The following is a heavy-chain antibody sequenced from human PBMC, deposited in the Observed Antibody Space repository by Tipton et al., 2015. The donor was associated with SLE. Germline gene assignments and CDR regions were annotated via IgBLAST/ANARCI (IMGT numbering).Heavy chain of an antibody. CDR2: INHSGST. Sequence: TLSLTCAVYGGSFSGCYWSWIRQPPGKGLKWIGEINHSGSTNYNPSLKIRVTISVDTSKNQFSLKLTSVTAADTAVYYCARGKGRNWGWVWFDPWGQGTLVTGSS. CDR3: ARGKGRNWGWVWFDP. J-gene: IGHJ5*02. CDR1: GGSFSGCY. V-gene: IGHV4-34*01. D-gene: IGHD7-27*01.